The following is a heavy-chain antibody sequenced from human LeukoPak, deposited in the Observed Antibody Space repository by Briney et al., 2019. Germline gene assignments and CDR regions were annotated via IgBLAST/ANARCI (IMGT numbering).Heavy chain of an antibody. Sequence: GGSLRLSCAASGFTFSRYTMNWVRQAPGKGLEWVSYISSSGSTKYYADSVKGRFTISRDNAKNSLYLQMNSLRAEDTAVYYCAGFPGYSSGFDYWGQGTLVTVSS. CDR3: AGFPGYSSGFDY. J-gene: IGHJ4*02. CDR2: ISSSGSTK. V-gene: IGHV3-48*04. D-gene: IGHD6-19*01. CDR1: GFTFSRYT.